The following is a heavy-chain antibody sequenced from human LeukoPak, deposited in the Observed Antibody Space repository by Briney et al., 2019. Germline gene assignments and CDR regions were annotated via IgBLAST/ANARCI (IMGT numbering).Heavy chain of an antibody. D-gene: IGHD6-19*01. Sequence: HPGGSLRLSCAASGFTFSSYAMSWVRQAPGKGLEWVSAISGSGSRTYYADSVKGRFTISRDNSKNTLYVQMNSLRAEDTAVNYCARGGEIAVTGTEFMDSWGQGTLVTVSS. CDR3: ARGGEIAVTGTEFMDS. CDR1: GFTFSSYA. J-gene: IGHJ4*02. V-gene: IGHV3-23*01. CDR2: ISGSGSRT.